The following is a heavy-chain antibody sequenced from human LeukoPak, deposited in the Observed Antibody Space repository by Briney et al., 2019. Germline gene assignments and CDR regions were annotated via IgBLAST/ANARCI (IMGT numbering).Heavy chain of an antibody. CDR2: IYYSGST. CDR1: GYSISSGYY. D-gene: IGHD3-22*01. J-gene: IGHJ5*02. CDR3: ARVGGSGYSYWFDP. V-gene: IGHV4-61*01. Sequence: SETLSLTCAVSGYSISSGYYWGWIRQPPGKGLEWIGYIYYSGSTNYNPSLKSRVTISVDTSKNQFSLKLSSVTAADTAVYYCARVGGSGYSYWFDPWGQGTLVTVSS.